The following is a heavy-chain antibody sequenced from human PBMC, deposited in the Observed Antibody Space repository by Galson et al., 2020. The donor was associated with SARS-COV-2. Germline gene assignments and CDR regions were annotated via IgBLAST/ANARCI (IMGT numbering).Heavy chain of an antibody. V-gene: IGHV3-33*06. J-gene: IGHJ4*02. CDR3: AKEKDIVVVAAAYSD. D-gene: IGHD2-15*01. Sequence: GGSLRLSCAASGFTFTRYGMHWVRQAPGKGLEWVAVIWYDGHNKYYADSVKGRFTISRDISKDTLYLQMSNLRAEDTAVYYCAKEKDIVVVAAAYSDWGQGTLVTVSS. CDR1: GFTFTRYG. CDR2: IWYDGHNK.